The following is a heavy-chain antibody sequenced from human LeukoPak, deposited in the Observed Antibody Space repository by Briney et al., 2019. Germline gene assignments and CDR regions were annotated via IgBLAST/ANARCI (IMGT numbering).Heavy chain of an antibody. J-gene: IGHJ4*02. V-gene: IGHV3-66*01. CDR3: ARDPPAVSVNTYA. Sequence: GGSLRLSCAASGFTVGNNYMTWVRQAPGKGLEWVSLIFSHGETSYADSVKGRFTISRDNSKNTLYLQMNGLRVEDTAVYYCARDPPAVSVNTYAWGQGTLVTVSS. D-gene: IGHD2-8*01. CDR2: IFSHGET. CDR1: GFTVGNNY.